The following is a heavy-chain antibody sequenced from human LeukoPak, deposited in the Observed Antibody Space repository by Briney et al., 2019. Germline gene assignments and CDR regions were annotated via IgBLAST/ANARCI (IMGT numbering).Heavy chain of an antibody. CDR2: ISGSGRYT. D-gene: IGHD6-13*01. V-gene: IGHV3-23*01. Sequence: PGGSLRLSCAASGFTFSSFAMSWVRQAPGKGLEWVSAISGSGRYTYYADSVKGRFTISRDNSQNTLYLQMNSLRAEDTAVYYCARGAAAAGYYYGMDVWGQGTTVTVSS. CDR1: GFTFSSFA. J-gene: IGHJ6*02. CDR3: ARGAAAAGYYYGMDV.